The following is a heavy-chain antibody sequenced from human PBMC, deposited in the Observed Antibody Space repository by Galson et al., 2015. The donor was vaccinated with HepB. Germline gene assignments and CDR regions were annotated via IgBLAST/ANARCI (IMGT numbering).Heavy chain of an antibody. CDR3: ARLTGTAFDY. Sequence: SLRLSCAASGFTFTDHYMDWVRQAPGKGLGWIGRARNKVNSYIKDYAASVKGRFTISRDDSRNSLYLQMNSLKTEDTAVYYCARLTGTAFDYWGQGTLVTVSS. CDR2: ARNKVNSYIK. CDR1: GFTFTDHY. D-gene: IGHD1-20*01. J-gene: IGHJ4*02. V-gene: IGHV3-72*01.